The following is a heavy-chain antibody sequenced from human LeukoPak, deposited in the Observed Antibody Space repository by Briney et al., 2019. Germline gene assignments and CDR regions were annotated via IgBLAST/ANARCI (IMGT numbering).Heavy chain of an antibody. CDR3: AKDLGLRRHYYYYMDV. V-gene: IGHV3-30*02. Sequence: PGGSLRLSCAASGFTVSSNYMSWVRQAPGKGLEWVAFIQYDGSNKYYADSVKGRFTISRDNSKNTLYLQMNSLRAEDTAVYYCAKDLGLRRHYYYYMDVWGKGTTVTISS. CDR2: IQYDGSNK. D-gene: IGHD4-17*01. J-gene: IGHJ6*03. CDR1: GFTVSSNY.